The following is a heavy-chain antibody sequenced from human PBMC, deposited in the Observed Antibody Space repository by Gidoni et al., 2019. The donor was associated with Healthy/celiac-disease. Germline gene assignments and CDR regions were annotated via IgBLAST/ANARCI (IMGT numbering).Heavy chain of an antibody. V-gene: IGHV1-69*01. D-gene: IGHD2-15*01. J-gene: IGHJ6*02. CDR3: ARDRLGYGGNAYYYYGMDV. CDR2: IIPIFGTA. CDR1: GGPFSSYA. Sequence: QVQLVQSGAEVKKPGSSVKVSCKASGGPFSSYAISWVRQAPGQGLEWMGGIIPIFGTANYAQKFQGRVTITADESTSTAYMELSSLRSEDTAVYYCARDRLGYGGNAYYYYGMDVWGQGTTVTVSS.